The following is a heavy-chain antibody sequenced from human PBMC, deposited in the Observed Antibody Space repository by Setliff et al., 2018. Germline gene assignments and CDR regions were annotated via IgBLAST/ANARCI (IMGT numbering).Heavy chain of an antibody. D-gene: IGHD6-19*01. CDR1: GFTFSTYR. CDR3: ATSDWYAAFDH. J-gene: IGHJ4*02. V-gene: IGHV3-33*08. Sequence: PGGSLRLSCAASGFTFSTYRMHWVRQAPGKGLEWVAVIWDDGGNKYHADSVKGRFTISRDNSKNTLYLQMNSLRAEDAAVYYCATSDWYAAFDHWGQGTLVTVSS. CDR2: IWDDGGNK.